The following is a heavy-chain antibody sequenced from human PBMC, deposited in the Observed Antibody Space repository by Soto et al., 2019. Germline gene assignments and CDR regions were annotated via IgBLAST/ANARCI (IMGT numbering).Heavy chain of an antibody. CDR2: ISYDGSNK. V-gene: IGHV3-30*18. CDR1: GFTFSSYG. CDR3: AKDWRLRDYVSLYDY. J-gene: IGHJ4*02. D-gene: IGHD4-17*01. Sequence: QVQLVESGGGVVQPGRSLRLSCAASGFTFSSYGMHWVRQAPGKGLEWVAVISYDGSNKYYADSVKGRFTISRDNSKNTLYLQMNSLRAEDTAVYYCAKDWRLRDYVSLYDYWGQGTLVTVSS.